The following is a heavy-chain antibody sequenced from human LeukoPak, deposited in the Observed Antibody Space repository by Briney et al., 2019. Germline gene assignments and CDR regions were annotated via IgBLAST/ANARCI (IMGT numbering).Heavy chain of an antibody. CDR2: IYYSGST. V-gene: IGHV4-59*01. CDR3: ARVVWGSYVFDY. CDR1: GGSISSYY. D-gene: IGHD3-16*01. J-gene: IGHJ4*02. Sequence: SETLSLTCTVSGGSISSYYWSWIRQPPGKGLEWIGYIYYSGSTNYNPSLKSRVTISVDTSKNQFSLKLSSVTAADTAVYYCARVVWGSYVFDYWGQGTLVTVSS.